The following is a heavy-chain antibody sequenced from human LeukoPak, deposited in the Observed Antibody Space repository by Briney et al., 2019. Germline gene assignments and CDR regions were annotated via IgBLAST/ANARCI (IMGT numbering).Heavy chain of an antibody. CDR1: GFTFSSYS. V-gene: IGHV3-48*02. D-gene: IGHD5-12*01. CDR3: AIESGYDYVEEAY. J-gene: IGHJ4*02. Sequence: GGSLRLSCAASGFTFSSYSMNWVRQATGKGLEWVSSISSSSSTIYYADSVKGRFTISRDNAKNSLYLQMNSLRDEDTAVYYCAIESGYDYVEEAYWGQGTLVTVSS. CDR2: ISSSSSTI.